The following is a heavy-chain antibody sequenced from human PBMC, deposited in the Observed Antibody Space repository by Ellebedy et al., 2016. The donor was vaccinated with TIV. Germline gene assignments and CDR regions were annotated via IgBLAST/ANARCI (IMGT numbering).Heavy chain of an antibody. V-gene: IGHV3-7*03. Sequence: GESLKISCVASGFTFSNYWMKWVRQAPGKGLEWVANIKQDGSEKYYVDSVKGRFTISRDNAKNSLFLQMNSLRVEDTAVYFCARGGYGQPFDCWGQGTLVTVSS. J-gene: IGHJ4*02. CDR2: IKQDGSEK. CDR1: GFTFSNYW. CDR3: ARGGYGQPFDC. D-gene: IGHD5-12*01.